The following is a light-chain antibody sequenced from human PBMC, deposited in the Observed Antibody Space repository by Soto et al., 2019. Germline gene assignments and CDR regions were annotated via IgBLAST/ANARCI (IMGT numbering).Light chain of an antibody. CDR3: QQRSNWPSIT. V-gene: IGKV3D-20*02. J-gene: IGKJ5*01. CDR2: GAS. Sequence: EIVLTQSPGTLSLSPGERATLSCRSSQSVSSSYLAWYQQNPGQAPRLVXYGASSRATGIPDRFSGSGSGTDFTLTISSLEPEDFAVYYCQQRSNWPSITFGQGTRLEIK. CDR1: QSVSSSY.